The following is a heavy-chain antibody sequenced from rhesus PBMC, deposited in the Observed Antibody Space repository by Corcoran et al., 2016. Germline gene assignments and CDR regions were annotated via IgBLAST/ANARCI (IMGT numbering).Heavy chain of an antibody. CDR2: IGGSSGST. Sequence: QVQLQESGPGLVKPSETLSLTCAVSGYSISSGYGWSWIRQPPGKGLEWSGYIGGSSGSTNYNPSLKTRVTISKDTSKNQFALKLRSVTAADTAVYYCARGSSGWSRYYGLDSWGQGVVVTVSS. J-gene: IGHJ6*01. D-gene: IGHD6S26*01. CDR3: ARGSSGWSRYYGLDS. V-gene: IGHV4-127*01. CDR1: GYSISSGYG.